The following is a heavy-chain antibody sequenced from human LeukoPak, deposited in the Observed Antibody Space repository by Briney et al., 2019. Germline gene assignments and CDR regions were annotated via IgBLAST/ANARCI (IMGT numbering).Heavy chain of an antibody. CDR1: GHSFSSDSF. V-gene: IGHV4-38-2*01. D-gene: IGHD6-6*01. CDR3: ARASRPSNSWFDP. Sequence: SETLSLTCGVSGHSFSSDSFWGWIRQPPGQGLEWLGSIHERGSTFYNPSLKSRVTISIDTSKNQFSLNVNSVTAADTAVYYCARASRPSNSWFDPWGQGTVVTVSS. J-gene: IGHJ5*02. CDR2: IHERGST.